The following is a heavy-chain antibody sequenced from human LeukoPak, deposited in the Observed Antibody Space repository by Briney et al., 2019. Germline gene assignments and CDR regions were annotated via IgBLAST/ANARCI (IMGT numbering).Heavy chain of an antibody. V-gene: IGHV3-66*01. CDR2: IYSGGST. CDR3: ARAIAAAGTLDY. J-gene: IGHJ4*02. CDR1: GFTVSSNY. D-gene: IGHD6-13*01. Sequence: QPGGSLRLSCAASGFTVSSNYMSWVRQAPGKGLEWVSVIYSGGSTYYADSVKGRFTISRDNSKNTLYLQMNSLRAEDTVVYYCARAIAAAGTLDYWGQGTLVTVSS.